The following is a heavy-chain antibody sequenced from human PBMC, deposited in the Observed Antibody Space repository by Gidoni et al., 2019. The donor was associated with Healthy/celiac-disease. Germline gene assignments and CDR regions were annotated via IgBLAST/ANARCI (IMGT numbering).Heavy chain of an antibody. V-gene: IGHV1-18*01. D-gene: IGHD6-13*01. Sequence: QLQLVQSGAEVKNPGASVKVSCKASGYPFTSYGISWVRQAPGQGLEWMGWFSAYNGNTNYAQKLQGRVTMTTDTSTSTAYMELRSLRSDDTAVYYCARGGRIAAAGGVLYYWGQGTLVTVSS. J-gene: IGHJ4*02. CDR1: GYPFTSYG. CDR3: ARGGRIAAAGGVLYY. CDR2: FSAYNGNT.